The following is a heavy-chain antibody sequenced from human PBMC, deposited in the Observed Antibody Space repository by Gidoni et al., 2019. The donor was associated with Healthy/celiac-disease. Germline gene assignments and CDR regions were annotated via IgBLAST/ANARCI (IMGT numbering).Heavy chain of an antibody. Sequence: QVQLVESGGGVVQPGRSLRLSCAASGFPFRSYAMHWVRQAPGKGLEWVAVISYDGSNKYYADSVKGRFTISRDNSKNTLYLQMNSLRAEDTAVYYCARGGYSGYDYWLDYWGQGTLVTVSS. D-gene: IGHD5-12*01. J-gene: IGHJ4*02. CDR1: GFPFRSYA. V-gene: IGHV3-30-3*01. CDR3: ARGGYSGYDYWLDY. CDR2: ISYDGSNK.